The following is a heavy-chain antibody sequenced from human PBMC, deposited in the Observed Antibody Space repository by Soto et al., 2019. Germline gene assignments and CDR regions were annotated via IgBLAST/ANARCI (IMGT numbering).Heavy chain of an antibody. CDR1: GFTFSSYG. Sequence: GGSLRLSCAASGFTFSSYGMHWVRQAPGKGLEWVAVISYDGSNKYYADSVKGRFTISRDNSKNTLYLQMNSLRAEDTAVYYCARVAYCGGDCYPHGMDVWGQGTTVTVSS. CDR2: ISYDGSNK. V-gene: IGHV3-30*03. D-gene: IGHD2-21*02. CDR3: ARVAYCGGDCYPHGMDV. J-gene: IGHJ6*02.